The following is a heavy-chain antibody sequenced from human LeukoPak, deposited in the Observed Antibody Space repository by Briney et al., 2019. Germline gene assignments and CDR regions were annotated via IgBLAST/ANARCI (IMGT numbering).Heavy chain of an antibody. CDR2: ILSGGDVF. D-gene: IGHD4-17*01. CDR3: ARDPNGNYVGAFEM. CDR1: GFSFSSFA. V-gene: IGHV3-23*01. Sequence: GGSLRLSCAASGFSFSSFAMMWVRQAPGMGLELISAILSGGDVFFYGDSVRGRFTISRDDSTNTLFLQMNNLRADDSAVYYFARDPNGNYVGAFEMWGPGTTVTVSS. J-gene: IGHJ3*02.